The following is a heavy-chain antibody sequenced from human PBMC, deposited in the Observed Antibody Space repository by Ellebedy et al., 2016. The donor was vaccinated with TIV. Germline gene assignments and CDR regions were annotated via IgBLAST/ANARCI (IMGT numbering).Heavy chain of an antibody. CDR2: IKYGGNT. CDR3: AKDLSGGGNF. D-gene: IGHD1-26*01. J-gene: IGHJ4*02. CDR1: GDSISSSTYY. V-gene: IGHV4-39*07. Sequence: MPSETLSLTCTVSGDSISSSTYYWGWVRQPPGKALEWIGSIKYGGNTPYNPSLKSRVTISVDTPKNQFSLKLTSVTAADTAVYYCAKDLSGGGNFWGQGTLVTVSA.